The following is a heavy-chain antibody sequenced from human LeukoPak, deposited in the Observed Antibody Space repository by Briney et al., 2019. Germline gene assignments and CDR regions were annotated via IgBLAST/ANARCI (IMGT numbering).Heavy chain of an antibody. Sequence: ASVKVSCKASGYTFTGYYMHWVRQAPGQGLEWMGWINPNSGGTNYAQKLQGRVTMTTDTSTSTAYMELRSLRSDDTAVYYCARGNYYDSSGYYGGYYFDYWGQGTLVTVSS. CDR2: INPNSGGT. V-gene: IGHV1-2*02. J-gene: IGHJ4*02. CDR1: GYTFTGYY. CDR3: ARGNYYDSSGYYGGYYFDY. D-gene: IGHD3-22*01.